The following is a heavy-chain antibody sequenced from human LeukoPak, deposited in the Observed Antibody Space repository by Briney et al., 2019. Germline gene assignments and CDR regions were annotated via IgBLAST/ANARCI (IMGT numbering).Heavy chain of an antibody. CDR3: ARSPLRNFDWLLPNYYYYYMDV. Sequence: SVKVSCKASGGTFSSYAISWVRQAPGQGLEWMGGIIPIFGTANYAQKFQGRVTITADKSTRTAYMELRSLRSDDTAVYYCARSPLRNFDWLLPNYYYYYMDVWGKGTTVTISS. J-gene: IGHJ6*03. D-gene: IGHD3-9*01. CDR2: IIPIFGTA. V-gene: IGHV1-69*06. CDR1: GGTFSSYA.